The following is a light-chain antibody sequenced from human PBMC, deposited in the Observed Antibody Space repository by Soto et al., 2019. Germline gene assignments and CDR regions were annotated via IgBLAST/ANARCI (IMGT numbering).Light chain of an antibody. J-gene: IGKJ1*01. CDR3: QNYNRYSAA. CDR2: KAS. CDR1: QIISSW. Sequence: DIQMTQSPSTLSGSVGDRVTITCRASQIISSWLAWYQQKPGKAPKLLFYKASTLKRGVPSRFSGSGSGTECPLTLSSLQPDDFANYHCQNYNRYSAAFGQGTKVELK. V-gene: IGKV1-5*03.